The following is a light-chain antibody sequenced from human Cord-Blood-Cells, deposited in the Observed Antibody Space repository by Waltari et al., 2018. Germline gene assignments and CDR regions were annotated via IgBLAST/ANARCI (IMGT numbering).Light chain of an antibody. J-gene: IGLJ3*02. CDR2: DLS. CDR3: SSYTSSSTWV. CDR1: SSDVGGYNY. V-gene: IGLV2-14*01. Sequence: QSALTQPASVSGSPGQSITISCTGTSSDVGGYNYVPWYQQHPGKAPKLMIYDLSKRPSGVSNRFSGSKSGNTASLTISGLQAEDEADYYCSSYTSSSTWVFGGGTKLTVL.